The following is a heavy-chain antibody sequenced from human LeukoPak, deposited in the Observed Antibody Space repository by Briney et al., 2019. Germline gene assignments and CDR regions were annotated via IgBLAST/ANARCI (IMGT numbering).Heavy chain of an antibody. J-gene: IGHJ4*02. Sequence: PSETLSLTCTVSGGSISSSSYYWGWIRQPPGKGLEWIGSIYYSGSTYYNPSLKSRVTISVDTSKNQFSLKLSSVTAADTAVYYCARDSGWSVDYWGQGTLVTVSS. CDR1: GGSISSSSYY. CDR3: ARDSGWSVDY. D-gene: IGHD6-19*01. V-gene: IGHV4-39*07. CDR2: IYYSGST.